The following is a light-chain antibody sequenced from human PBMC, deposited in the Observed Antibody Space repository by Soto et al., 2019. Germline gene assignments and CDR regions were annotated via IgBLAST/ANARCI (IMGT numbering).Light chain of an antibody. CDR2: GAS. V-gene: IGKV3-15*01. J-gene: IGKJ4*01. Sequence: EIVMTQSPATLSVSPGERATLSCRASQSVSSNLAWYQQKPGQAPRLLIYGASTRATGIPARFSGSGSGTEFTLTISRLPSEDVAVYYCQQYNNWPLTFGGGTKVEIK. CDR1: QSVSSN. CDR3: QQYNNWPLT.